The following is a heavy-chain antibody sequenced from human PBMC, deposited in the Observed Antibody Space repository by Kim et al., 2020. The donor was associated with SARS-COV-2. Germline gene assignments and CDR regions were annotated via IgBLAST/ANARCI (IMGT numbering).Heavy chain of an antibody. D-gene: IGHD4-17*01. V-gene: IGHV3-15*01. CDR1: GFTFSNAW. Sequence: GGSLRLSCAASGFTFSNAWMSWVRQAPGKGLEWVGRIKSKTDGGTTDYAAPMKGRFTISRDDSKNTLYLQMNSLKTEDTAVYYCTTEATYYDYGDPYFDYWGQGTLVTVSS. CDR2: IKSKTDGGTT. CDR3: TTEATYYDYGDPYFDY. J-gene: IGHJ4*02.